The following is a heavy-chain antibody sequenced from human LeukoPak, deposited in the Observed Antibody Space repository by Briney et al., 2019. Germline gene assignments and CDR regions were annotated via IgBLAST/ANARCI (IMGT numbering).Heavy chain of an antibody. J-gene: IGHJ6*02. CDR3: ARDSRDDFWSGYSLPYYYYGMDV. D-gene: IGHD3-3*01. Sequence: GGSLRLSCAASGFTFSSYAMHWVRQAPGKGLEWVAVISYDGSNKYYADSVKGRFTISSDNSKNTLYLQMNSLRAEDTAVYYCARDSRDDFWSGYSLPYYYYGMDVWGQGTTVTVSS. V-gene: IGHV3-30*04. CDR2: ISYDGSNK. CDR1: GFTFSSYA.